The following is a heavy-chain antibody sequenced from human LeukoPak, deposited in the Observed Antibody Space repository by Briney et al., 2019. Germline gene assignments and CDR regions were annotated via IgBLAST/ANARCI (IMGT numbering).Heavy chain of an antibody. CDR1: GFTFSSYG. CDR3: ARDERLLSFLK. V-gene: IGHV3-23*01. D-gene: IGHD3-3*01. Sequence: GGTLRLSCAASGFTFSSYGLSWVRQAPGKGLEWVSGITGSGGGTYYADSVKGRFTISRDNSKNTLYLQMNSLRAEDTAIYYCARDERLLSFLKWGQGTLVTVSS. CDR2: ITGSGGGT. J-gene: IGHJ4*02.